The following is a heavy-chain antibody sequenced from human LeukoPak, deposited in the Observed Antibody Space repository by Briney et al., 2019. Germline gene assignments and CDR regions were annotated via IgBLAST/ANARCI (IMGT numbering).Heavy chain of an antibody. D-gene: IGHD2-2*01. V-gene: IGHV1-2*02. CDR1: GYTFTGYY. CDR2: INPNSGGT. Sequence: ASVKVSCKASGYTFTGYYMHWVRQAPGQGLEWMGWINPNSGGTNYAQKFQGRVTMTRDTSISTAYMELSRLRSDDTAVYYRARGIPGTTPLHCSSTSCYVFDPWGQGTLVTVSS. J-gene: IGHJ5*02. CDR3: ARGIPGTTPLHCSSTSCYVFDP.